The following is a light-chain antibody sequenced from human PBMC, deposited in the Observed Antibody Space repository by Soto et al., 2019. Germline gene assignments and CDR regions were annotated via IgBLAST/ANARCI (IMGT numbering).Light chain of an antibody. CDR2: EVS. CDR3: SSYTTSTTLV. J-gene: IGLJ1*01. CDR1: SSDVGGYNY. Sequence: QSVLTQPASVSGSPGQSITISCTGTSSDVGGYNYVSWYQQHPDKDPKLMIYEVSNRPSGVSSRFSGSKSGNTASLTISGLQAEDEADYYCSSYTTSTTLVFGTGTKLTVL. V-gene: IGLV2-14*01.